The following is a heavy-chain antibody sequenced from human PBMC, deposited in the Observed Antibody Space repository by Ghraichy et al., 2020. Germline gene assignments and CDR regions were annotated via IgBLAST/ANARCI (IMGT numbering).Heavy chain of an antibody. CDR3: AKAKGNYYDSSGEWELDAFDI. CDR1: GFTFSSYA. Sequence: GGSLRLSCAASGFTFSSYAMSWVRQAPGKGLEWVSAISGSGGSTYYADSVKGRFTISRDNSKNTLYLQMNSLRAEDTAVYYCAKAKGNYYDSSGEWELDAFDIWGQGTMVTVSS. V-gene: IGHV3-23*01. CDR2: ISGSGGST. J-gene: IGHJ3*02. D-gene: IGHD3-22*01.